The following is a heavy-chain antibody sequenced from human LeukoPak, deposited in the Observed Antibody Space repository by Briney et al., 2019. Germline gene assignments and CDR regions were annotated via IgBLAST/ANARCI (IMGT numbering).Heavy chain of an antibody. V-gene: IGHV4-31*03. CDR1: GDSISSGGYY. J-gene: IGHJ4*02. CDR3: ARLRAASGSFDY. CDR2: ICYSGRT. Sequence: SETLSLTCTVSGDSISSGGYYWSWIRQHPGKGLEWIGYICYSGRTFYDPSLKSRLTISVDTSKTQFSLKLTSVTAADTAVYFCARLRAASGSFDYWGQGTLVTVSS. D-gene: IGHD6-13*01.